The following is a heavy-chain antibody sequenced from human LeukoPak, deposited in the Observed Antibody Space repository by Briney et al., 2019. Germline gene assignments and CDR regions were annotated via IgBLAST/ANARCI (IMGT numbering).Heavy chain of an antibody. CDR1: GFTFSSYA. CDR2: ISSTGGST. CDR3: ARDLYYYGSGSMDV. D-gene: IGHD3-10*01. Sequence: GSLRLSCAASGFTFSSYAMHWVRQAPGKGLEYVSAISSTGGSTYYANSVKGRFTISRDNSKNTLYLQMGSLRAEDMAVYYCARDLYYYGSGSMDVWGQGTTVTVSS. J-gene: IGHJ6*02. V-gene: IGHV3-64*01.